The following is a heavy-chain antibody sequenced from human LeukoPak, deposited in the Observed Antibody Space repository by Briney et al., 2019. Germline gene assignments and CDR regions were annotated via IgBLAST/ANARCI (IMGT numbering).Heavy chain of an antibody. V-gene: IGHV4-4*07. J-gene: IGHJ4*02. Sequence: SETLSLTCSVSGGSINTYYWSCIRQPAGKGLEWIGRIHSSGSTHYNPSLKSRVTMSLDTSKNQFFLKLTSVTAADTAVYYCARDNDFFDYWGQGTLVTVSS. CDR1: GGSINTYY. CDR3: ARDNDFFDY. CDR2: IHSSGST.